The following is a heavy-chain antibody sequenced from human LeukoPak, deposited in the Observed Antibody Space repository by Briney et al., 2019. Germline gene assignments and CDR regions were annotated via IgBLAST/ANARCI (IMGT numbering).Heavy chain of an antibody. V-gene: IGHV3-30*18. D-gene: IGHD3-22*01. CDR2: ISYDGSNK. J-gene: IGHJ4*02. Sequence: GGSLRLSCAASGFTFTSYAMHWVRQAPGKGLEWVAVISYDGSNKYYADSVKGRFTISRDNSKNTLYLQMNSLRAEDTAVYYCAKESYYYDSSGYWKTLDYWGQGTLVTVSS. CDR1: GFTFTSYA. CDR3: AKESYYYDSSGYWKTLDY.